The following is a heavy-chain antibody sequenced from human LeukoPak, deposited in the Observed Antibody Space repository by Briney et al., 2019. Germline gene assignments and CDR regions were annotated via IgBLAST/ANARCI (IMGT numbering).Heavy chain of an antibody. D-gene: IGHD3-22*01. Sequence: SETLSLTCTVSNYSISTDYYWGWIRQPPGKGLEWIGTMYHSGSTYYNPSLKSRVTISVDTSKNQFSLKLSSVTAADTAVYYCAREVGNYYDSSGYRYFDYWGQGTLVTVSS. CDR1: NYSISTDYY. V-gene: IGHV4-38-2*02. CDR2: MYHSGST. CDR3: AREVGNYYDSSGYRYFDY. J-gene: IGHJ4*02.